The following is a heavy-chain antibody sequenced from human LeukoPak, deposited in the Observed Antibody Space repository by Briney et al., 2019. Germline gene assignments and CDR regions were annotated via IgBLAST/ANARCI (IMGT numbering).Heavy chain of an antibody. CDR2: INPNSGGA. CDR1: GYTFTGYY. Sequence: ASVKVSCKASGYTFTGYYMHWVRQAPGQGLEWMGWINPNSGGANYAQKFQGRVTMTRDTSISTAYMELSRLRSDDTAVYYCARGGIVPAANDAFDIWGQGTMVTVSS. D-gene: IGHD2-2*01. CDR3: ARGGIVPAANDAFDI. J-gene: IGHJ3*02. V-gene: IGHV1-2*02.